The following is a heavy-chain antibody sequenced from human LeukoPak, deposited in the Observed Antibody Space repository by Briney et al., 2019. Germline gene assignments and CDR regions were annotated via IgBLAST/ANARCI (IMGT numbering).Heavy chain of an antibody. V-gene: IGHV3-74*01. CDR1: GFTFTTYW. CDR2: INSDGSST. D-gene: IGHD2-21*02. J-gene: IGHJ4*02. Sequence: GGSLRLSCAASGFTFTTYWMHWVRQAPGQGLVWVSRINSDGSSTSYADSVKGQFSISRDNARNTLYLQMNSLRAEDTAVYFCARLRCDVGDCYSAGQNFWGQGTLVTVSS. CDR3: ARLRCDVGDCYSAGQNF.